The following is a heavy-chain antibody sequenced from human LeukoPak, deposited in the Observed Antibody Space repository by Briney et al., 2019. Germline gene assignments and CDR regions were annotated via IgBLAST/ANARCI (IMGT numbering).Heavy chain of an antibody. D-gene: IGHD5-24*01. Sequence: GESLKISCKASGYSFTSCWIGWVRQMPGKGLEWMGIIYPGDSDTRYSPSFQGQVTISADKSISTAYLQWSSLKASDTAMYYCARRMATAPGAFDIWGQGTMVTVSS. V-gene: IGHV5-51*01. CDR3: ARRMATAPGAFDI. CDR2: IYPGDSDT. CDR1: GYSFTSCW. J-gene: IGHJ3*02.